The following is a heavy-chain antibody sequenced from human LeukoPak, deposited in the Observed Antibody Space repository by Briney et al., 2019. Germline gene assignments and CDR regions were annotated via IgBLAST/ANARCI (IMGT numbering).Heavy chain of an antibody. CDR2: IHYGGTL. V-gene: IGHV4-59*02. D-gene: IGHD3-22*01. CDR1: GASVSTYY. CDR3: ARGREEFYYDSSGYYYFDS. Sequence: SETLSLTCTVSGASVSTYYWSWIRQSPGKGLQWIGFIHYGGTLNYSPSLKSRLTISVDTSKNQVSLKLSSVTAADTAIYYCARGREEFYYDSSGYYYFDSWGQGMLVTVSS. J-gene: IGHJ4*02.